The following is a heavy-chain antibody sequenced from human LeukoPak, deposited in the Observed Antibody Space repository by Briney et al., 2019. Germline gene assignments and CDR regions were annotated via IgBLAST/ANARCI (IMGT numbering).Heavy chain of an antibody. CDR3: ASHYDSSGYYPLYGMDV. Sequence: GASVKVSCKASGGTFSSYAISWVRQAPGQGLEWPGGIIPIFGTANYAQKFQGRVTITADESTSTAYMELSSLRSEDTAVYYCASHYDSSGYYPLYGMDVWGQGTTVTVSS. D-gene: IGHD3-22*01. J-gene: IGHJ6*02. CDR2: IIPIFGTA. V-gene: IGHV1-69*13. CDR1: GGTFSSYA.